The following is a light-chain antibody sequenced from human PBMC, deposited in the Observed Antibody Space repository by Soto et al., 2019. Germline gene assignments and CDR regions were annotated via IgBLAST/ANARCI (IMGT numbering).Light chain of an antibody. CDR1: QSPRRSY. J-gene: IGKJ1*01. CDR2: GAS. V-gene: IGKV3-20*01. CDR3: QQYDYCPRT. Sequence: LKTSPNPLSLSPGERASLSCCATQSPRRSYLAWYQRKPGQAPRLLMFGASTRATGIPARFSGSGSGTDFTLTISRLEPEDFAVYYCQQYDYCPRTFGQGTKVDI.